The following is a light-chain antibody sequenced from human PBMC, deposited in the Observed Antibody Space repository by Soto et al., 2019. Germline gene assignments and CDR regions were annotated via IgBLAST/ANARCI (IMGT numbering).Light chain of an antibody. Sequence: DIQMTQSPSSLSASVGDRISITCRSGQTIRNNLNWHQQRPGKAPKLLIFAASSLHNGVPPRFSGGGSGTHFPLTITTPQPEDAATYFCQQSFSVPYTFGQGTQVDI. CDR3: QQSFSVPYT. CDR1: QTIRNN. V-gene: IGKV1-39*01. J-gene: IGKJ2*01. CDR2: AAS.